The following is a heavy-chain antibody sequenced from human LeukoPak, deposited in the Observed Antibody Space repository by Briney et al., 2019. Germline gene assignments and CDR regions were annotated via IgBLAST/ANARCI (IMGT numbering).Heavy chain of an antibody. D-gene: IGHD4-17*01. V-gene: IGHV3-7*01. CDR3: PRSDYGDYYFDY. CDR2: IKQDGSEK. Sequence: GGSPRLSCAASGFTFSSYWMSWVRQAPGKGLEWVANIKQDGSEKYYVDSVKGRFTISRDNAKNSLYLQMNSLRAEDTAVYYCPRSDYGDYYFDYWGQGTLVTVSS. J-gene: IGHJ4*02. CDR1: GFTFSSYW.